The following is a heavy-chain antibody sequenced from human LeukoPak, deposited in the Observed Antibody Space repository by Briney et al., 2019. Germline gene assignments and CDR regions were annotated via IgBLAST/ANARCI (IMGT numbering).Heavy chain of an antibody. CDR2: IKKDGSEK. CDR3: ARVARGDYYYYYMDV. V-gene: IGHV3-7*01. Sequence: GGSLRLSCAASGFTFSSYWMSWVRQAPGKGLEWVANIKKDGSEKYYVDSVKGRFTISRDNAKTSLYLQMNSLRAEDTALYYCARVARGDYYYYYMDVWGKGTTVTVSS. D-gene: IGHD3-10*01. CDR1: GFTFSSYW. J-gene: IGHJ6*03.